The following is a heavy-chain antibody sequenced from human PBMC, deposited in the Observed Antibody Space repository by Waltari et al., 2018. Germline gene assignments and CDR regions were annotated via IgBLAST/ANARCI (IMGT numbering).Heavy chain of an antibody. J-gene: IGHJ4*02. CDR2: IKGDASST. V-gene: IGHV3-74*01. CDR1: GFTFSSYW. Sequence: EVQLVESGGGLVQPGGSLRLSCAASGFTFSSYWMNSGRQAPGKGLGGVSRIKGDASSTNYAASVQGPLPISRDNAKNTLYLQMNSLGAEDTAIYYCVRSAWLDCWGQGNLVTVSS. D-gene: IGHD3-3*01. CDR3: VRSAWLDC.